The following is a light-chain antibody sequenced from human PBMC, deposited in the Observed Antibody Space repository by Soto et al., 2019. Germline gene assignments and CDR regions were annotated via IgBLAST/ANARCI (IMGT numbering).Light chain of an antibody. CDR3: QQYNFWPLA. Sequence: EIVMTQSPATLSVSPGEGVTLSCRASRSVASSVAWYQQRPGQAPRLLVYGASTRATGVPDRFSGSASGTEFTLSISSLQSEDSAVYYCQQYNFWPLAFGGGTKVEIK. CDR1: RSVASS. J-gene: IGKJ4*01. V-gene: IGKV3-15*01. CDR2: GAS.